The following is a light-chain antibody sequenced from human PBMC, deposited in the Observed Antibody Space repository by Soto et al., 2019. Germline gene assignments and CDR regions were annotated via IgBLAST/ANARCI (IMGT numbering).Light chain of an antibody. J-gene: IGKJ1*01. CDR3: QQRSNWPRT. V-gene: IGKV3-11*01. CDR2: DAS. Sequence: EIVLTQSPATLSLSPGERTTLSCRASQSVSSYLAWYQQKPGQAPRLLIYDASNSATGIPARLSGSRSGTDFTLTTSRLEPEDFAVYYCQQRSNWPRTFGQGTKVEIK. CDR1: QSVSSY.